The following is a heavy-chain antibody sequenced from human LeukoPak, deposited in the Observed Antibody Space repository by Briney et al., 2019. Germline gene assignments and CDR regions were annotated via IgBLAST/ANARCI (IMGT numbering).Heavy chain of an antibody. V-gene: IGHV3-21*01. CDR1: GFTFSSYS. CDR2: ISSSSSYI. CDR3: ARTPTEKSSSWYYYYYYGMDV. Sequence: PGGSLRLSCAASGFTFSSYSMNWVRQAPGKGLEWVSSISSSSSYIYYADSVKGRFTISRDNAKNSLYLQMSSLRAEDTAVYYCARTPTEKSSSWYYYYYYGMDVWGQGTTVTVSS. J-gene: IGHJ6*02. D-gene: IGHD6-13*01.